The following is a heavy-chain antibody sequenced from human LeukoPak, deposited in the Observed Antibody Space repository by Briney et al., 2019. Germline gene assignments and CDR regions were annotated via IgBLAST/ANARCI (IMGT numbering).Heavy chain of an antibody. Sequence: GGSLRLSCAASEFTFSTYWMHWVGQAPGKGLVWVSRINSDGSSTSYADSVKGRFTISRDNAKNTLYLQMNSLRAEDTAVYYCASSSGGYNWFDPWGQGTLVTVSS. V-gene: IGHV3-74*01. D-gene: IGHD6-19*01. CDR3: ASSSGGYNWFDP. CDR2: INSDGSST. CDR1: EFTFSTYW. J-gene: IGHJ5*02.